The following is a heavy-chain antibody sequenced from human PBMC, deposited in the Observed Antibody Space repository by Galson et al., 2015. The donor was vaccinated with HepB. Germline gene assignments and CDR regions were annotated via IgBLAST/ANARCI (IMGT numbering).Heavy chain of an antibody. CDR3: AQDLTYYYGSGSYFVGMDA. V-gene: IGHV3-9*01. J-gene: IGHJ6*02. CDR1: GFTFEDYA. Sequence: SLRLSCAASGFTFEDYAMHWVRQVPGKGLEWVSGISWNSDFTGYADSVRGRFTISRDNAKYSLHLQMNSLRTENTALYYCAQDLTYYYGSGSYFVGMDAWGQGTTVTVS. CDR2: ISWNSDFT. D-gene: IGHD3-10*01.